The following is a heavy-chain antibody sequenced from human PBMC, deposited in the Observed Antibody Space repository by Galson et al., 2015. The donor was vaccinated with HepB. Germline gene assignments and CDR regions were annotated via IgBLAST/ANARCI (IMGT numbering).Heavy chain of an antibody. CDR2: INPSGGST. CDR3: ARDRYTMVRGSKGWFDP. V-gene: IGHV1-46*01. J-gene: IGHJ5*02. Sequence: SVKVSCKASGYTFTSYYMHWVRQAPGQGLEWMGIINPSGGSTSYAQKFQGRVTMTRDTSTSTVYMELSSLRSEDTAVYYCARDRYTMVRGSKGWFDPWGQGTLVTVSS. D-gene: IGHD3-10*01. CDR1: GYTFTSYY.